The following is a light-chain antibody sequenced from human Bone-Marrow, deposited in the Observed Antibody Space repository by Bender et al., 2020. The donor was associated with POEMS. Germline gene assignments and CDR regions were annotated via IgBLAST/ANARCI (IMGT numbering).Light chain of an antibody. CDR3: QSADSSGTDIV. V-gene: IGLV3-25*03. J-gene: IGLJ2*01. CDR1: ALSMQD. Sequence: SYELTQPPSVSVSPGQTARITCSGDALSMQDAYWYHQKPGQAPVLVIYRDFERPSGVPERFSGSSSGTTVTLTISGGQAEDEADYYCQSADSSGTDIVFGGGTRLTVL. CDR2: RDF.